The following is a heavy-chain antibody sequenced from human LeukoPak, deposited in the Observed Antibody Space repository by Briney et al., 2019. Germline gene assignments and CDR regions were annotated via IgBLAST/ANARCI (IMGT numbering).Heavy chain of an antibody. J-gene: IGHJ4*02. D-gene: IGHD3-10*01. CDR2: ISSSGSTI. V-gene: IGHV3-48*03. CDR1: GFTFSSYE. CDR3: ARGPRYYGSGMTGYYFDY. Sequence: GGSLRLSSAASGFTFSSYEMNWVRQAPGKGLEGGSDISSSGSTIYYADSVKGRFTISRDNAKNSLYLQMNSLRAEDTAVYYCARGPRYYGSGMTGYYFDYWGQGTLVTVSS.